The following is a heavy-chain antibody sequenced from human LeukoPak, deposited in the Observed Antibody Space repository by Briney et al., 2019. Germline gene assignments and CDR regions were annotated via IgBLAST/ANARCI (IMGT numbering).Heavy chain of an antibody. CDR3: ARAYTPFYCSGGSCSAYYFDY. D-gene: IGHD2-15*01. CDR2: INHSGST. Sequence: SETLSLTCAVYGGSFSGYYWSWIRQPPGKGLGWIGEINHSGSTNYNPSLKSRVTISVDTSKNQFSLKLSSVTAADTAVYYCARAYTPFYCSGGSCSAYYFDYWGQGTLVTVSS. J-gene: IGHJ4*02. CDR1: GGSFSGYY. V-gene: IGHV4-34*01.